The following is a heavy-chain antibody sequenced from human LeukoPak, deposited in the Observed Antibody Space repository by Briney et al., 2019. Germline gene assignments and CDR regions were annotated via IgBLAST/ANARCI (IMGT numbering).Heavy chain of an antibody. Sequence: PGGSLRLSCAAFGFTFSSYWMSWVRQAPGKGLEWVANIKEDGSEKYYVDSVKGRFTISRDNAKNSVYLQMNSLRAEDTAVYYCARDLGSSWFLDAFDIWGQGTMVTVSS. V-gene: IGHV3-7*01. D-gene: IGHD6-13*01. CDR3: ARDLGSSWFLDAFDI. J-gene: IGHJ3*02. CDR1: GFTFSSYW. CDR2: IKEDGSEK.